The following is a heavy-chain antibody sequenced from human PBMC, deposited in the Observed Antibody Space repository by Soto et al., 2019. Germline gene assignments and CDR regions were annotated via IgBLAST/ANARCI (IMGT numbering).Heavy chain of an antibody. D-gene: IGHD2-2*01. CDR2: ISGSGGST. CDR1: GFTFSSYA. J-gene: IGHJ5*02. V-gene: IGHV3-23*01. Sequence: HPGGSLRLSCAASGFTFSSYAMSWVRQAPGKGLEWVSAISGSGGSTYYADSVKGRFTISRDNSKNTLYLQMNSLRAEDTAVYYCAKDAPHCSSTSCYWFGFDPWGQGTLVTV. CDR3: AKDAPHCSSTSCYWFGFDP.